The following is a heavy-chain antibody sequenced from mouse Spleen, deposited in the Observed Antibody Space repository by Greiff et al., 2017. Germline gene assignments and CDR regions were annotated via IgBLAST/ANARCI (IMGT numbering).Heavy chain of an antibody. D-gene: IGHD1-1*01. CDR1: GYTFTSYW. J-gene: IGHJ2*01. Sequence: QVQLQQPGAELVKPGASVKLSCKASGYTFTSYWMQWVKQRPGQGLEWIGEIDPSDSYTNYNQKFKGKATLTVDTSSSTAYMQLSSLTSEDSAVYYCARSDIITTAGYFDYWGQGTTLTVSS. V-gene: IGHV1-50*01. CDR3: ARSDIITTAGYFDY. CDR2: IDPSDSYT.